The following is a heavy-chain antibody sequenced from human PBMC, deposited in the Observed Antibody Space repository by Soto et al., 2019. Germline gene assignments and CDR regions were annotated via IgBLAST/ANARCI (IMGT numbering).Heavy chain of an antibody. CDR2: INSDGSST. D-gene: IGHD3-22*01. J-gene: IGHJ6*02. CDR3: ARGYDDSLGYYYGMDV. Sequence: EVQLVESGGGLVQPGGSLRLSCAASGFTFSSYWMHWVRQAPGKGLVWVSRINSDGSSTSYADSVKGRFTISRDNAKNTLYLQMNSLRAEDTAVYYCARGYDDSLGYYYGMDVWGQGTTVTVSS. V-gene: IGHV3-74*01. CDR1: GFTFSSYW.